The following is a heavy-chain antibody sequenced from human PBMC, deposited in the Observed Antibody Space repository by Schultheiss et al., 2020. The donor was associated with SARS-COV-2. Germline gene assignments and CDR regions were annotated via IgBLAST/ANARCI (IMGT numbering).Heavy chain of an antibody. J-gene: IGHJ4*02. CDR3: AKLAMATIHYFDY. V-gene: IGHV3-23*01. CDR2: ISSSGSTI. CDR1: GFTFDDYA. Sequence: GGSLRLSCAASGFTFDDYAMHWVRQAPGKGLEWVSSISSSGSTIYYADSVKGRFTISRDNSKNTLYLQMNSLRAEDTAVYYCAKLAMATIHYFDYWGQGTLVTVSS. D-gene: IGHD5-24*01.